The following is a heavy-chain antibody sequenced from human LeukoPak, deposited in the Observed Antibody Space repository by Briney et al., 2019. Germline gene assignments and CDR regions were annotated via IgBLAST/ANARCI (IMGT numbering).Heavy chain of an antibody. V-gene: IGHV4-39*07. CDR2: VYYSGST. J-gene: IGHJ5*02. D-gene: IGHD2-2*01. Sequence: SETLSLTCTVSGDSISSSSFYWGWIRQPPGKGLEWIGSVYYSGSTYYNPSLKSRVTTSVDTSKNQFSLKLSSVTAADTAVYYCARARRFCNSANCFQWFDPWGQGTLVTVSS. CDR1: GDSISSSSFY. CDR3: ARARRFCNSANCFQWFDP.